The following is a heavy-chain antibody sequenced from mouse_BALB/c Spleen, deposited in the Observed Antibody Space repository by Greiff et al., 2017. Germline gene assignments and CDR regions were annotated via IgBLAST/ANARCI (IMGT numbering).Heavy chain of an antibody. CDR1: GYTFTSYW. V-gene: IGHV1-7*01. Sequence: QVQLQQSGAELAKPGASVKMSCKASGYTFTSYWMHWVKQRPGQGLEWIGYINPSTGYTEYNQKFKDKATLTADKSSSTAYMQLSSLTSEDSAVYYCARGLYGNYWFAYWGQGTLVTVSA. CDR3: ARGLYGNYWFAY. J-gene: IGHJ3*01. D-gene: IGHD2-1*01. CDR2: INPSTGYT.